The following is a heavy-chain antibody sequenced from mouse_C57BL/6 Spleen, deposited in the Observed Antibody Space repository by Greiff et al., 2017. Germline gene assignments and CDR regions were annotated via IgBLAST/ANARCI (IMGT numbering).Heavy chain of an antibody. V-gene: IGHV1-82*01. CDR2: IYPGDGDT. D-gene: IGHD1-1*01. Sequence: QVQLKQSGPELVKPGASVEISCKASGYAFSSSWMNWVKQRPGKGLEWIGRIYPGDGDTNYNGKFKGKAPLTADKSSSTAYMQLSSLTSEDSAVYFCASSYYYGSSGWYFDVWGTGTTVTVSS. J-gene: IGHJ1*03. CDR1: GYAFSSSW. CDR3: ASSYYYGSSGWYFDV.